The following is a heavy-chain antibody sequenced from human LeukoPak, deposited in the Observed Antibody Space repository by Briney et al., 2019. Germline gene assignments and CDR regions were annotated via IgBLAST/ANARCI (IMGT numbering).Heavy chain of an antibody. J-gene: IGHJ4*02. Sequence: GASVKVSCKASGYTFTGYYMHWVRQAPGQGLEWMGRINPNSGGTNYAQKFQGRVTMTRDTSTSTVYMELSSLRSEDTAVYYCARARTIAADDYWGQGTLVTVSS. D-gene: IGHD6-13*01. CDR2: INPNSGGT. CDR3: ARARTIAADDY. CDR1: GYTFTGYY. V-gene: IGHV1-2*06.